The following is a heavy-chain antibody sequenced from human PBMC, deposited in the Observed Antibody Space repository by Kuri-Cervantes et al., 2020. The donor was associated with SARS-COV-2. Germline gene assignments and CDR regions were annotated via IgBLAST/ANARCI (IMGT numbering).Heavy chain of an antibody. J-gene: IGHJ4*02. Sequence: GESLKISCAASGFNFSRTDMHWVRQAPGKGLEWVAVISHDGKNKKCIASGKGRFTISRDNSQNTLYLRMKSLRSEDTAVYYCAKDRVGVQDFWGQGTLVTVSS. D-gene: IGHD2-21*01. V-gene: IGHV3-30*18. CDR3: AKDRVGVQDF. CDR2: ISHDGKNK. CDR1: GFNFSRTD.